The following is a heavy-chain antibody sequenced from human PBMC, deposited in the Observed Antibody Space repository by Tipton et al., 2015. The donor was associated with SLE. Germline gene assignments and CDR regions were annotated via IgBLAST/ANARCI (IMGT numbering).Heavy chain of an antibody. CDR2: IYYSGST. Sequence: TLSLTCTVSGGSISSHYWSWIRQPPGKGLEWIGYIYYSGSTNYNPPLKSRVTISVDTSKNQFSLKLSSVTAADTAVYYCARDAVAAWNWFDPWGQGTLVTVSS. CDR3: ARDAVAAWNWFDP. D-gene: IGHD2-15*01. V-gene: IGHV4-59*11. CDR1: GGSISSHY. J-gene: IGHJ5*02.